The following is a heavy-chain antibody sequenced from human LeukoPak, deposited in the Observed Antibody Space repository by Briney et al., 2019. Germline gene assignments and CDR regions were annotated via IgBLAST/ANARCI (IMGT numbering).Heavy chain of an antibody. J-gene: IGHJ4*02. CDR3: AGYYDSSGYYQVPTDH. D-gene: IGHD3-22*01. CDR1: GFTFSSYA. CDR2: ISGSGGST. Sequence: PGGSLRLSCAASGFTFSSYAMSWVRQAPGKGLEWVSAISGSGGSTYYADSVKGRFTISRDNSKNTLYLQMNSLRAADTAVYYCAGYYDSSGYYQVPTDHWGQGTLVTVSS. V-gene: IGHV3-23*01.